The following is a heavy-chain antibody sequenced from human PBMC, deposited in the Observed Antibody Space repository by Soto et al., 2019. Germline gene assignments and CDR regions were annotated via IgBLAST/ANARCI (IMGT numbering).Heavy chain of an antibody. Sequence: QVQLVQSGAEVKKPGSSVKVSCKASGGTFSSYTISWVRQAPGQGLEWMGRIIPILGIANYAQKFPGRVTITADKSTSTACMELSSLRSEDTAVYYCARAGLTGYYYYGMDVWGQGTTVTVSS. CDR3: ARAGLTGYYYYGMDV. J-gene: IGHJ6*02. V-gene: IGHV1-69*02. CDR1: GGTFSSYT. CDR2: IIPILGIA. D-gene: IGHD3-10*01.